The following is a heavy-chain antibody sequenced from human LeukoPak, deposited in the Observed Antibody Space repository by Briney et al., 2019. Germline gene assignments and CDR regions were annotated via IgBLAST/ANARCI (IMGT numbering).Heavy chain of an antibody. V-gene: IGHV4-61*02. CDR2: IYTSGST. CDR3: ARRNPLTQDAFDI. J-gene: IGHJ3*02. Sequence: PSQTLSLTCTVSGGSISSGSYYWSWIRQPAGKGLEWIGRIYTSGSTNYNPSLKSRVTISVDTSKNQFSLKLSSVTAADTAVYYCARRNPLTQDAFDIWGQGTMVTVSS. D-gene: IGHD2-21*02. CDR1: GGSISSGSYY.